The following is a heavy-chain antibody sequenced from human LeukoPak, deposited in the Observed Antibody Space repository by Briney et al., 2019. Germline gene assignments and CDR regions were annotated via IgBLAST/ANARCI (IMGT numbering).Heavy chain of an antibody. CDR1: GYTFTSYD. J-gene: IGHJ4*02. D-gene: IGHD3-10*01. V-gene: IGHV1-8*01. CDR3: ARIFNVLLWFGGSPHFDY. Sequence: ASVKVSCKASGYTFTSYDINWVRQATGQGLEWMGWMNPNSGNTGYAQKFQGRVTMTRNTSISTAYMELSSLRSEDTAVYYCARIFNVLLWFGGSPHFDYWGQGTLVTVSS. CDR2: MNPNSGNT.